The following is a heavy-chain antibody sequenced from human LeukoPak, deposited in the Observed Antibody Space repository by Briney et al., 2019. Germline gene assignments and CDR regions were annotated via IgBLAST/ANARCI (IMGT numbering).Heavy chain of an antibody. V-gene: IGHV4-59*01. CDR2: IYYNGGT. Sequence: SETLSLTCSVSGGSISSYYWSWIRQPPGKGLEWIGYIYYNGGTNYNPSLRSRVTISVDTSKNHFSLRLSSVTAADTAMYYCARAGGVDTAMDANFDYWGQGTLVTVSS. CDR1: GGSISSYY. J-gene: IGHJ4*02. CDR3: ARAGGVDTAMDANFDY. D-gene: IGHD5-18*01.